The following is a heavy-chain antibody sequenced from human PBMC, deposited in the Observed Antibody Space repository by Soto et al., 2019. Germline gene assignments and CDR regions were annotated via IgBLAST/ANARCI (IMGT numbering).Heavy chain of an antibody. CDR2: ISGTGGSS. D-gene: IGHD6-19*01. J-gene: IGHJ2*01. V-gene: IGHV3-23*01. CDR1: GFTFSTYT. Sequence: EVQLLESGGGLVQPGGSLRLSCAASGFTFSTYTMSWVRQAPGKGMECVSAISGTGGSSSYTYSVKGRFTISRDNSKNPLYRQMDSFRAEDTDRYYCAKRAVAGRNCYFDLWGRGTLVTVSS. CDR3: AKRAVAGRNCYFDL.